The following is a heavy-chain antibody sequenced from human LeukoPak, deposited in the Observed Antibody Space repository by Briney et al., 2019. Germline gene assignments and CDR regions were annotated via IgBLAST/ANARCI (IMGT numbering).Heavy chain of an antibody. J-gene: IGHJ5*02. V-gene: IGHV5-51*01. CDR1: GYSFTSYW. CDR2: IYPGDSDT. D-gene: IGHD6-13*01. Sequence: GESLKISCKGSGYSFTSYWIGWVRQMSGKGLEWMGIIYPGDSDTRYSPSFQGQVTISADKSISTAYLQWSSLKASDTAMYYCARHGGIAAAGTFGFDPWGQGTLVTVSS. CDR3: ARHGGIAAAGTFGFDP.